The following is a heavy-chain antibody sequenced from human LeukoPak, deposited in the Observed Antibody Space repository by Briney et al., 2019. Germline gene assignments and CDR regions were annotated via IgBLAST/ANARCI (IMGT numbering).Heavy chain of an antibody. D-gene: IGHD6-13*01. V-gene: IGHV3-23*01. J-gene: IGHJ4*02. CDR3: AKDQTGYSSSWYGWAFDY. CDR2: ISGSGGST. Sequence: GGSLRLSCAASGFTFSSYAMSWVRQAPGKGLEWVSAISGSGGSTYYADSVKGRFTISRDNSKNTLYLQMNSLRAEETAVYYCAKDQTGYSSSWYGWAFDYWGQGTLVTVSS. CDR1: GFTFSSYA.